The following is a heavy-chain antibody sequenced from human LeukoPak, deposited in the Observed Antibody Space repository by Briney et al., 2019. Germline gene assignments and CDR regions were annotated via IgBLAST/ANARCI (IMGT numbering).Heavy chain of an antibody. D-gene: IGHD6-19*01. J-gene: IGHJ5*02. CDR1: GGSISSYY. V-gene: IGHV4-59*01. CDR3: ARGWPYSSGNWFDP. CDR2: IYYSGST. Sequence: SETLSLTCTVSGGSISSYYWSWIRQPPGKGLEWIGYIYYSGSTNYNPSLKSRVTISVDTSKNQFSLKLSSVTAADTAVYYCARGWPYSSGNWFDPWGQGTLVTVSS.